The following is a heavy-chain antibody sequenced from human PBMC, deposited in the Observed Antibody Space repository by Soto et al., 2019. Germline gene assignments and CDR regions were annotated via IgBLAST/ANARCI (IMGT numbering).Heavy chain of an antibody. Sequence: ELQLVESGGGLVKPGGSLRLSCAASGFTFSSYSMNWVRQAPGKGLEWVSSISSSRADIYYADSVKGRFTISRDNAKNSLYLQMKSLRAEDTAVYYCARDKEATVNRAWLGLDVWGQGTTVTVSS. J-gene: IGHJ6*02. V-gene: IGHV3-21*01. D-gene: IGHD3-9*01. CDR3: ARDKEATVNRAWLGLDV. CDR2: ISSSRADI. CDR1: GFTFSSYS.